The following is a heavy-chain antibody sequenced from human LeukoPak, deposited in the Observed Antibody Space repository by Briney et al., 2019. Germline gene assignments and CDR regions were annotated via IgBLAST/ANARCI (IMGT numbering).Heavy chain of an antibody. V-gene: IGHV3-23*01. J-gene: IGHJ4*02. CDR1: GFTFSTYS. CDR3: AKGSRSMIVVVDY. CDR2: IYNSGAKT. D-gene: IGHD3-22*01. Sequence: GGSLRLSCAASGFTFSTYSMTWVRQGPGKGLEWVSSIYNSGAKTFYADSVKGRFTISRDNSKNTLYLQMNSLRAEDTAVYYCAKGSRSMIVVVDYWGQGTLVTVSS.